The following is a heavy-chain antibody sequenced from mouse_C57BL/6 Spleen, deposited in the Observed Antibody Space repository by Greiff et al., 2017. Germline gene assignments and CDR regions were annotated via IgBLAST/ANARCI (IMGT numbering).Heavy chain of an antibody. V-gene: IGHV1-69*01. CDR3: ARTGGRHYGSSYWYFEV. J-gene: IGHJ1*03. CDR1: GYTFTSYW. Sequence: QVQLKQPGAELVMPGASVKLSCKASGYTFTSYWMHWVKQRPGQGLEWIGEIDPSDSYTNYNQKFKGKSTLTVDKSSSTAYMQLSSLTSEASAVYYCARTGGRHYGSSYWYFEVWGTGTTVTVSS. D-gene: IGHD1-1*01. CDR2: IDPSDSYT.